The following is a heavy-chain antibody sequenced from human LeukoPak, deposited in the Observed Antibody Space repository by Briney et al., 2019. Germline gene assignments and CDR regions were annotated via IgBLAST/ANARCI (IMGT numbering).Heavy chain of an antibody. J-gene: IGHJ4*02. CDR1: GGSFSGYY. Sequence: SETLSLTCAVYGGSFSGYYWSWIRQPPGKGLEWIGYIYYSGSTNYNPSLKSRVTISVDTSKNQFSLKLSSVTAADTAVYYCARHATVTTRGVFFDYWGQGTLVTVSS. D-gene: IGHD4-17*01. CDR3: ARHATVTTRGVFFDY. V-gene: IGHV4-59*08. CDR2: IYYSGST.